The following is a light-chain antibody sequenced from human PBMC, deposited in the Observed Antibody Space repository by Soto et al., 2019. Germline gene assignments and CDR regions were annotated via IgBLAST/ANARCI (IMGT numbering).Light chain of an antibody. CDR2: DAS. J-gene: IGKJ4*01. V-gene: IGKV3-11*01. Sequence: EIVLTQSPATLSLSPGERATLSCRASQSVSSYLAWYQQKPGQAPRLLIYDASNRATGIPARFSGSGSGTDFTLTISSLVPEDFAVYYCQQRSNSLTFAGGTKVDIK. CDR3: QQRSNSLT. CDR1: QSVSSY.